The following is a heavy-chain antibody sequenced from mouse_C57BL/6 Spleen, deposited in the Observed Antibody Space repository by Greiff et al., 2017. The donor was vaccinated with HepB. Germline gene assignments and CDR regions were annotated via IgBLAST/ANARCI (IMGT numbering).Heavy chain of an antibody. CDR3: ASWGGAY. CDR2: IWGVGST. V-gene: IGHV2-6*01. CDR1: GFSLTSYG. J-gene: IGHJ3*01. Sequence: VKLVESGPGLVAPSQSLSITCTVSGFSLTSYGVDWVRQSPGKGLEWLGVIWGVGSTNYNSALKSSLSISKDNSKSQVVLKMNSLQTDDTAMYYCASWGGAYWGQGTLVTVSA.